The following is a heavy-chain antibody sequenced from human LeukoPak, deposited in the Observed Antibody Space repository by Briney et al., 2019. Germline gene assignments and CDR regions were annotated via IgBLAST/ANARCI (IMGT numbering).Heavy chain of an antibody. CDR1: GGFISSSSYY. J-gene: IGHJ4*02. V-gene: IGHV4-39*01. CDR2: IYYSGST. D-gene: IGHD3-22*01. Sequence: WETLSLTCTVSGGFISSSSYYWGWIRQPPGKGLEWIGSIYYSGSTYYNPSLKSRVTISVDTSKNKSSLKLSSVTAADTAVYYCARHVPHYYDKGGFDYWGQGTLVTVSS. CDR3: ARHVPHYYDKGGFDY.